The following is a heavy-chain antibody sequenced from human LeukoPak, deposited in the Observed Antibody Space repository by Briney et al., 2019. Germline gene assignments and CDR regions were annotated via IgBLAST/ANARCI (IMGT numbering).Heavy chain of an antibody. Sequence: SGGSLRPSCAASGFTFSSYSMNWVRQAPGKGLEGVSSISSSSSYIYYADSVKGRFTISRDNAKNSLYLQMNSLRAEDTAVYYCARSPYLDFWSGYYLNYYYGMDVWGQGTTVTVSS. CDR2: ISSSSSYI. V-gene: IGHV3-21*01. CDR3: ARSPYLDFWSGYYLNYYYGMDV. CDR1: GFTFSSYS. J-gene: IGHJ6*02. D-gene: IGHD3-3*01.